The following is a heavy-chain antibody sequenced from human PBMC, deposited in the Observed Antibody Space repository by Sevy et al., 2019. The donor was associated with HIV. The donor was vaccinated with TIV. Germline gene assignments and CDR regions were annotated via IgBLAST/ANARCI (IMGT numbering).Heavy chain of an antibody. D-gene: IGHD2-15*01. J-gene: IGHJ4*02. Sequence: GGSLRLSCAASGFTLSSYGMHWVRQAPGKGLEWVAVISYDGSNKYYADSVKGRFTISRDNSKNTLYLQMNSLRAEDTAVYYCAKDGGCSGGSCYSFFDYWGQGSLVTVSS. CDR2: ISYDGSNK. CDR3: AKDGGCSGGSCYSFFDY. V-gene: IGHV3-30*18. CDR1: GFTLSSYG.